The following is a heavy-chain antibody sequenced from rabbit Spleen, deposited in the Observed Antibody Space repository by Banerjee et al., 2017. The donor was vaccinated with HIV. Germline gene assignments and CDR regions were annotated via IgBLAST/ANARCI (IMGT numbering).Heavy chain of an antibody. J-gene: IGHJ6*01. D-gene: IGHD1-1*01. CDR2: IDTGSSGFT. V-gene: IGHV1S45*01. Sequence: QEQLEESGGDLVKPGASLTFTCIASGVSFSGDSYMCWVRQAPGKGLEWIACIDTGSSGFTYYASWAKGRFTISKASSTTVTLQMTSLTAADTATYFCARDTSSSFSSYGMDLWGPGTLVTVS. CDR3: ARDTSSSFSSYGMDL. CDR1: GVSFSGDSY.